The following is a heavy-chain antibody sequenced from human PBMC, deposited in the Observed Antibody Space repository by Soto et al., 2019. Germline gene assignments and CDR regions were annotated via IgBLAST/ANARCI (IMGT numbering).Heavy chain of an antibody. V-gene: IGHV3-64D*08. CDR2: ISSTGSST. Sequence: GGSLRLSCSASGFTFSDYPIHWVRLAPGKGLEYVSGISSTGSSTYYADSVKGRFTISRDNSKTTLYLQMSSLRAEDTAVYYCVKTHSSGYLFRGYFDYWGQGALVTVSS. D-gene: IGHD3-22*01. J-gene: IGHJ4*02. CDR3: VKTHSSGYLFRGYFDY. CDR1: GFTFSDYP.